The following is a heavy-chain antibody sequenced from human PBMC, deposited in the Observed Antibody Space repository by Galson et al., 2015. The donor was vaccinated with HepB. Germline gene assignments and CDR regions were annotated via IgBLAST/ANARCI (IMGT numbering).Heavy chain of an antibody. V-gene: IGHV1-24*01. D-gene: IGHD1-26*01. J-gene: IGHJ6*02. CDR2: FDPEDGET. Sequence: SVKVSCKVSGYTLTDLSMHWVRQAPGKGLEWMGGFDPEDGETIYAQKFQGRVTMTEDTSTDTAYMELRSLRSEDTAVYYCAIHRVGSYDYGMDVWGQGTTVTVSS. CDR3: AIHRVGSYDYGMDV. CDR1: GYTLTDLS.